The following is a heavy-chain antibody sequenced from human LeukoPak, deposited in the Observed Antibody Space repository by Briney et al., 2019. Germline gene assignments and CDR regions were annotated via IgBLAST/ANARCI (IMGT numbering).Heavy chain of an antibody. Sequence: ASVKVSFKASGYTFTSYGISWVRQAPGQGLEWMGWISAYNGNTNYAQKLQGRVTMTTDTSTSTAYMELRSLRSDDTAVYYCARVYCVGGDCSLPNFDYWGQGTLVTVSS. CDR1: GYTFTSYG. J-gene: IGHJ4*02. CDR2: ISAYNGNT. V-gene: IGHV1-18*01. D-gene: IGHD2-21*02. CDR3: ARVYCVGGDCSLPNFDY.